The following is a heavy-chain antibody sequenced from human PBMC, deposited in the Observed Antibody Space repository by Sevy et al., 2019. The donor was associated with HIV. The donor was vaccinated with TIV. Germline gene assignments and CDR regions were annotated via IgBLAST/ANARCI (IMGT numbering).Heavy chain of an antibody. CDR3: ARDQSRDSSGYLIFDY. CDR2: ISSSSSYI. J-gene: IGHJ4*02. CDR1: GFTFSSYS. Sequence: GGSLRLSCAASGFTFSSYSMNWVRQAPGKGLEWVSSISSSSSYIYYADSVKGRFTLSRDNAKNSMYLQMNSLRAEDTAVYYCARDQSRDSSGYLIFDYWGQGTLVTVSS. D-gene: IGHD3-22*01. V-gene: IGHV3-21*01.